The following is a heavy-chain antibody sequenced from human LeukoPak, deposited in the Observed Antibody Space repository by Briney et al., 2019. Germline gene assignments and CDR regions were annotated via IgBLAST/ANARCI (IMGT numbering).Heavy chain of an antibody. CDR3: ARGFGAKDDFDY. D-gene: IGHD3-3*01. CDR2: MNPNSGNT. V-gene: IGHV1-8*01. J-gene: IGHJ4*02. CDR1: GFTFTSYD. Sequence: VASVKVSCKASGFTFTSYDIDWVRQATGQGLEWMGWMNPNSGNTGYAQKFQGRVTMTRNTSKSTAYMELSSLRSEDTAVYYCARGFGAKDDFDYWGQGTLVTVSS.